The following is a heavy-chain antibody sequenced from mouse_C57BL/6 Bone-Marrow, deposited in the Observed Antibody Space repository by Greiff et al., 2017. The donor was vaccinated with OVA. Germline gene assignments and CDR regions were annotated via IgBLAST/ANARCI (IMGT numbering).Heavy chain of an antibody. CDR3: ARSEALFYYAMDY. CDR1: GYAFSSYW. CDR2: IYPGDGDT. V-gene: IGHV1-80*01. J-gene: IGHJ4*01. Sequence: VQRVESGAELVKPGASVKISCKASGYAFSSYWMNWVKQRPGKGLEWIGQIYPGDGDTNYNGKFKGKATLTADKSSSTAYMQLSSLTSEDSAVYFCARSEALFYYAMDYWGQGTSVTVSS.